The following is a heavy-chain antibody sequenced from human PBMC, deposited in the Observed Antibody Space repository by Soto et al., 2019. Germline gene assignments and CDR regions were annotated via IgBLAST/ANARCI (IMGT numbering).Heavy chain of an antibody. V-gene: IGHV6-1*01. Sequence: PSQTLSLTCAISGDSVSSNSAAWNWIRQSPSRGLEWLGRTYYRSKWYNDYAVSVKSRITINPDTSKNQFSLQLNSVTPEDTAVYYCVRLEDTINWSKADYWGQGTLVTVSS. CDR1: GDSVSSNSAA. CDR2: TYYRSKWYN. J-gene: IGHJ4*02. D-gene: IGHD1-1*01. CDR3: VRLEDTINWSKADY.